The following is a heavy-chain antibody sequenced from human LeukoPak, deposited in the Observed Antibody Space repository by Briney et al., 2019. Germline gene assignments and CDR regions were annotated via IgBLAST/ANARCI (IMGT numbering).Heavy chain of an antibody. CDR1: GFTFRTSA. Sequence: ASVKVSCKASGFTFRTSAVQWVRQARGQRLEWIGWIVVGSGNTNYAQKFQERVTIPRDMSTSTAYMELSSLRSEDTAVYYCAAQVNYHDSTVWDPWGQGTLVTVSS. CDR2: IVVGSGNT. CDR3: AAQVNYHDSTVWDP. D-gene: IGHD3-22*01. J-gene: IGHJ5*02. V-gene: IGHV1-58*01.